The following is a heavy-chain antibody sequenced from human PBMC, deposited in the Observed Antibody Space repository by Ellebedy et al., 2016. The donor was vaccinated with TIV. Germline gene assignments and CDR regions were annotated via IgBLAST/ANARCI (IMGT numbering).Heavy chain of an antibody. V-gene: IGHV3-30*02. D-gene: IGHD6-19*01. J-gene: IGHJ4*02. CDR3: ARDVASVGGTRLDL. Sequence: PGGSLRLSCAASGFDLYDHAMHWVPQAPGKGLEWVAFIWFDGSNQYYADSVKGRFTISRDNPMATLYLQMNSLRMEDTAIYYCARDVASVGGTRLDLWGQGTLVTVSS. CDR2: IWFDGSNQ. CDR1: GFDLYDHA.